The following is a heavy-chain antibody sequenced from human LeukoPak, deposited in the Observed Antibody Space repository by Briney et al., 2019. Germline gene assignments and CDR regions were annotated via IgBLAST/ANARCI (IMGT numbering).Heavy chain of an antibody. D-gene: IGHD1-26*01. CDR3: ASPGGSGGIPEAFDI. V-gene: IGHV1-69*04. J-gene: IGHJ3*02. Sequence: ASVKVSCKASGGTFSTSAISWVRQAPGQGFEWMGRIMLFIGIEKYAQEFQGRLTITADKSTSTAYMELSSLRSEDTAMYYCASPGGSGGIPEAFDIWGQGTMVTVSS. CDR2: IMLFIGIE. CDR1: GGTFSTSA.